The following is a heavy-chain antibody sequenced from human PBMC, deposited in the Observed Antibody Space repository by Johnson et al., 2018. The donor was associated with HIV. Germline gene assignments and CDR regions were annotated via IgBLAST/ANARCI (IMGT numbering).Heavy chain of an antibody. CDR3: AKEDSWRRAFDL. D-gene: IGHD3-3*01. CDR2: ISSSGSTI. J-gene: IGHJ3*01. Sequence: MLLVESGGGLVQPGGSLRLSCAASGFTFSSYAMSWVRQAPGKGLEWVSYISSSGSTIYYADSVKGRFTISRDNSKNTLYLQMNSLRPEDTAVYYCAKEDSWRRAFDLWGQGTMVTVSS. V-gene: IGHV3-23*04. CDR1: GFTFSSYA.